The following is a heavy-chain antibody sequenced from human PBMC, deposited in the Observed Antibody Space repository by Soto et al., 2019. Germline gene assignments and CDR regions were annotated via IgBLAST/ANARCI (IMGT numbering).Heavy chain of an antibody. CDR1: GFPFSSYA. CDR3: AKGSPYSSGWYGLVGADAFDI. V-gene: IGHV3-23*01. Sequence: GGSLRLSCAASGFPFSSYALSWVRQAPGKGLEWFSAISGSGGSTYYADSVKGRFTISRDNSKNTLYLQMNSLRAEDTAVYYCAKGSPYSSGWYGLVGADAFDIWGQGTMVTVSS. CDR2: ISGSGGST. D-gene: IGHD6-19*01. J-gene: IGHJ3*02.